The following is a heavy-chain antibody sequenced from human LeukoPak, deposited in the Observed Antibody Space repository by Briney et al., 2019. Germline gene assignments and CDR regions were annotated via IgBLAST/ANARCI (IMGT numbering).Heavy chain of an antibody. Sequence: GASVQVSCKSSGYTFTSYGISWVRQAPGQGLEWLGWISAYNGNTNYAQKLQGRVTMTTDTSTSTAYMELRSLRSDDTAVYYCARGTQYYYYYYMDVWGKGTTVTVSS. CDR2: ISAYNGNT. CDR3: ARGTQYYYYYYMDV. CDR1: GYTFTSYG. J-gene: IGHJ6*03. V-gene: IGHV1-18*01.